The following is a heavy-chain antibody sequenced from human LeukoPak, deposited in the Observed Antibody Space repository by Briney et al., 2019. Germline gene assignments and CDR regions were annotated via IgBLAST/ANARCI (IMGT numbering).Heavy chain of an antibody. V-gene: IGHV3-7*01. CDR3: ARTMVRGALDY. D-gene: IGHD3-10*01. Sequence: PGGSLRLSCAASGFTFSSYAMSWVRQAPGKGLEWVANIKQDGSEKYYVDSVKGRFTISRDNAKNSLYLQMNSLRAEDTAVYYCARTMVRGALDYWGQGTLVTVSS. CDR1: GFTFSSYA. J-gene: IGHJ4*02. CDR2: IKQDGSEK.